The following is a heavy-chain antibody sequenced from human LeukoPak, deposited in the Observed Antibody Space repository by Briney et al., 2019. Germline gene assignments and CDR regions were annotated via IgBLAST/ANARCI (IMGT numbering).Heavy chain of an antibody. V-gene: IGHV3-23*01. CDR2: ISTSGSAT. CDR3: ARAPSYYYDSSGYFHFDN. J-gene: IGHJ4*02. CDR1: GFTFGSYA. D-gene: IGHD3-22*01. Sequence: GGSLRLSCAASGFTFGSYAMSWVRQAPGKGLEWVSGISTSGSATYYADSVKGRFTISRDNSKNTVSLQMNSLRAEDTAVYYCARAPSYYYDSSGYFHFDNWGQGTLVTVSS.